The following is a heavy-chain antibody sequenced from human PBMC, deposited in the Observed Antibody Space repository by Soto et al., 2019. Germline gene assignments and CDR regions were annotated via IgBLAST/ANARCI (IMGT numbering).Heavy chain of an antibody. CDR3: AKDGADTGTYNFDY. V-gene: IGHV3-30*18. J-gene: IGHJ4*02. CDR1: GFTFSNYG. CDR2: ISNDGSNK. D-gene: IGHD1-26*01. Sequence: GGSLRLSCAASGFTFSNYGMHWVRQAPGKGLEWVTLISNDGSNKFYADSVKGRFTISRDNSKNTLYLQMTSLKTEDTAVYYCAKDGADTGTYNFDYWGQGSL.